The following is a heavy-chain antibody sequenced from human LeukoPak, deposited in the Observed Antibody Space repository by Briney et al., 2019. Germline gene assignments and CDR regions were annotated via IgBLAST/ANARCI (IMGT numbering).Heavy chain of an antibody. J-gene: IGHJ6*03. Sequence: SETLSLTCTVSGGSISSYYWSWIRQPPGKGLEWIGYIYYSGSTNYNPSLKSRVTISVDTSKNQFSLKLSSVTAADTAVYYCAREAPTYDFWSGYYAYYMDVWGKGTTVTVSS. D-gene: IGHD3-3*01. CDR2: IYYSGST. CDR1: GGSISSYY. CDR3: AREAPTYDFWSGYYAYYMDV. V-gene: IGHV4-59*01.